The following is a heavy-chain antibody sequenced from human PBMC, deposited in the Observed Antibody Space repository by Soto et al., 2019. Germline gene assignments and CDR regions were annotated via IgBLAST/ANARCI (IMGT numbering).Heavy chain of an antibody. D-gene: IGHD3-10*02. J-gene: IGHJ4*02. CDR1: GYSISSGYY. CDR2: TYHSGST. V-gene: IGHV4-38-2*02. Sequence: EPLSLTCAVSGYSISSGYYWGWIRQPPGKGLEWIGSTYHSGSTSYKPSLKSRVTISVDTSKNQFSLKLSSVTAADTAVYYCARDVRGATSPYFDYWGQGTLVTVSS. CDR3: ARDVRGATSPYFDY.